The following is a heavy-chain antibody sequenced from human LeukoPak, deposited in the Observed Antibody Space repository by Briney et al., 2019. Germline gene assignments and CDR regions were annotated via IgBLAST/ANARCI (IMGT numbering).Heavy chain of an antibody. D-gene: IGHD3-10*01. CDR3: AREMQGSAYDAFDI. V-gene: IGHV1-18*01. Sequence: ASVKVSCKASGYTFTSYGISWVRQAPGQGLEWMGWISAYNGNTNYAQKFQGRVTMTRDTSTSTVYMELSSLRSEDTAVYYCAREMQGSAYDAFDIWGQGTMVTVSS. CDR2: ISAYNGNT. J-gene: IGHJ3*02. CDR1: GYTFTSYG.